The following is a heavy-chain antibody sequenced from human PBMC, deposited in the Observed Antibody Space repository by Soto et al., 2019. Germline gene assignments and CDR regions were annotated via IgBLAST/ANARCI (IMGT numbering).Heavy chain of an antibody. CDR2: IYYSGIT. Sequence: KPAETLSLTCTVSGCSISSYYWSWIRQPPGKGLEWIGYIYYSGITNYNPSLKSRVTISVDTSKNKFSLKLSSVTAADTAVYYCARAAYYYGSGTHIPGNWLEPWGQGKLVTVPS. CDR1: GCSISSYY. CDR3: ARAAYYYGSGTHIPGNWLEP. D-gene: IGHD3-10*01. J-gene: IGHJ5*02. V-gene: IGHV4-59*08.